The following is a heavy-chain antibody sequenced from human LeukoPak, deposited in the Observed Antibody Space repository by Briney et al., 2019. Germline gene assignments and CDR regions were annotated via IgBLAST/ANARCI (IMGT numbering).Heavy chain of an antibody. CDR3: ARVTGYMTEDYFDY. D-gene: IGHD6-13*01. CDR2: IYYSGST. V-gene: IGHV4-61*01. J-gene: IGHJ4*02. Sequence: SETRSLTCTVSGGSISSSNYYWSWIRQPPGKGLEWIGYIYYSGSTNYNPSLKSRVTISVDTSKNQFSLRLSSVTAADTAVYYCARVTGYMTEDYFDYWGQGTLITVSS. CDR1: GGSISSSNYY.